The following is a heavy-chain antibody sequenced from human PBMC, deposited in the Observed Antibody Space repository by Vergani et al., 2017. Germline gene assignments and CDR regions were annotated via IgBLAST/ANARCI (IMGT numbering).Heavy chain of an antibody. D-gene: IGHD1-1*01. J-gene: IGHJ1*01. CDR2: IFYDGTQK. CDR1: GFTSSYYG. V-gene: IGHV3-30*03. Sequence: VHLVESGGGVVQPGRSLRLSCVVSGFTSSYYGMHWVRQAPGKGLEWVPVIFYDGTQKYYADSVKGRFNISRDNSKSTLYLQMNSLRTEDTAVYYCATKSCGTPGCQIGYFREWGQGTLVTVSS. CDR3: ATKSCGTPGCQIGYFRE.